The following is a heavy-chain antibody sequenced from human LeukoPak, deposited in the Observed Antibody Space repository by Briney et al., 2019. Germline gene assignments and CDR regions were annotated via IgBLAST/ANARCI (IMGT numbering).Heavy chain of an antibody. CDR1: GFTFSSYG. J-gene: IGHJ6*03. V-gene: IGHV3-33*06. D-gene: IGHD6-6*01. CDR3: AKAPMFTARHHYMDV. CDR2: IWYDGSNK. Sequence: TGGSLRLSCAASGFTFSSYGMHWVRQAPGKGLEWVAVIWYDGSNKYYADSVKGRFTISRDNSKNTLYLQMNSLRAEDTAVYYCAKAPMFTARHHYMDVWGKGTTVTVSS.